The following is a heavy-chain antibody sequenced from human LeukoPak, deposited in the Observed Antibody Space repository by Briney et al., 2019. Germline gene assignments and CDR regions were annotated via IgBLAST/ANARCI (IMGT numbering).Heavy chain of an antibody. Sequence: ASVKASCKASGYTFTGYYMHWVRQAPGQGLEWMGWINPNSGGTNYAQKFQGRATMTRDTSISTAYMELSRLRSDDTAVYYCARAMVRETYFDYWGQGTLVTVSS. V-gene: IGHV1-2*02. CDR3: ARAMVRETYFDY. CDR1: GYTFTGYY. J-gene: IGHJ4*02. CDR2: INPNSGGT. D-gene: IGHD3-10*01.